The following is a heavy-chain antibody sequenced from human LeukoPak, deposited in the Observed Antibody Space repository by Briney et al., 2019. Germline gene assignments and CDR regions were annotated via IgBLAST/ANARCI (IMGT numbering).Heavy chain of an antibody. CDR2: INHSGST. V-gene: IGHV4-34*01. CDR3: ARPPYYDSSGYRDY. D-gene: IGHD3-22*01. CDR1: GGSFSGYY. Sequence: SETLSLTCAVYGGSFSGYYWSWIRQPPGKGLEWIGEINHSGSTNYNPSLKSRVTISVDTSKNQFSLKLSSVTAADTAVYYCARPPYYDSSGYRDYWGQGTLVTVSS. J-gene: IGHJ4*02.